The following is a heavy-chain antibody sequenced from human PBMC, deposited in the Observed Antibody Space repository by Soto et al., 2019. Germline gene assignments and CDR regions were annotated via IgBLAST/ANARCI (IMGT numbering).Heavy chain of an antibody. V-gene: IGHV3-11*01. CDR2: ISSSGNSI. CDR1: GFIFRDYY. J-gene: IGHJ4*02. CDR3: AYSSTPFDY. D-gene: IGHD6-13*01. Sequence: GGSLRLSCAVSGFIFRDYYMSWIRQAPGKGLECVSYISSSGNSIYYADSVKGRFTISRDNSKNTLYLQMNSLRAEDTAVYYCAYSSTPFDYWGQGTLVTVSS.